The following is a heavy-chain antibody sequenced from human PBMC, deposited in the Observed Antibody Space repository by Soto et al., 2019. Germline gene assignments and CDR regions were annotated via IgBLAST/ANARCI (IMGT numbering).Heavy chain of an antibody. J-gene: IGHJ4*02. V-gene: IGHV3-30*18. Sequence: QVQLVESGGGVVQPGRSLRLSCAASGFTFSSYGMHWVRQAPGKGLEWVAVISYDGSNKYYADSVKGRFTISRDNSKNTLYLQMNSLRAEDTAVYYCAKALTHWGGSDLDYWGQGTLVTVSS. CDR3: AKALTHWGGSDLDY. CDR1: GFTFSSYG. CDR2: ISYDGSNK. D-gene: IGHD7-27*01.